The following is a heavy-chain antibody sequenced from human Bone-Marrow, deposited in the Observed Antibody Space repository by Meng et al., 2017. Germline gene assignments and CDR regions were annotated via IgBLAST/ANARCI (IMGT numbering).Heavy chain of an antibody. Sequence: VHVRQEAAGWLKPSETLSLPCAVNGGSFSGYHWSWNRQPPGKGLEWIGEINHSGSTNYNPSLKSRVTISVDTSKNQFSLKLSSVTAADTAVYYCARGARVAGTDYWGQGTLVTVSS. V-gene: IGHV4-34*01. CDR1: GGSFSGYH. D-gene: IGHD6-19*01. CDR3: ARGARVAGTDY. CDR2: INHSGST. J-gene: IGHJ4*02.